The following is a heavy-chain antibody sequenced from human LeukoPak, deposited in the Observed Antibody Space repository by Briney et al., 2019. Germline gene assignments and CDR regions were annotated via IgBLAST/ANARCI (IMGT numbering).Heavy chain of an antibody. Sequence: SETLSLTCSVSGDSITGYYWRWLRQPAGEGREWIGRIYTSGSTNHNPSLKRRGTISVDTSKNQFSLKLSSVTAADTAVYYCARDRSAYDYDKRWSYYYMDVWGKGTTVTISS. V-gene: IGHV4-4*07. J-gene: IGHJ6*03. CDR1: GDSITGYY. CDR2: IYTSGST. D-gene: IGHD5-12*01. CDR3: ARDRSAYDYDKRWSYYYMDV.